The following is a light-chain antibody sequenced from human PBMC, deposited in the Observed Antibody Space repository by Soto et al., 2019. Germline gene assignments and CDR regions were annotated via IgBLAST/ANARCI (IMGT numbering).Light chain of an antibody. CDR2: GAS. Sequence: EIVMTQSPATLSVSPGERATLSCRASQSVSSNLAWYQQKPGQAPRLLIYGASTSATGIPARFSGSGSGTEFTLTISSLQSEDFAVYHCQQYNDWQWTFGQGTKVDIK. CDR1: QSVSSN. V-gene: IGKV3-15*01. CDR3: QQYNDWQWT. J-gene: IGKJ1*01.